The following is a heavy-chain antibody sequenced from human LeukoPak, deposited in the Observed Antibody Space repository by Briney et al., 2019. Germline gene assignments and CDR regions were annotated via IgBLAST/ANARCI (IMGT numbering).Heavy chain of an antibody. Sequence: SETLSLTCAVYGGSFSGYYWSWIRQPPGKGLEWIGEINHSGSTYYNPSLKSRVTISVDTSKNQFSLKLSSVTAADTAVYYCARSPPYYDILTGYYSTFFDYWGQGTLVTVSS. V-gene: IGHV4-34*01. CDR3: ARSPPYYDILTGYYSTFFDY. CDR1: GGSFSGYY. J-gene: IGHJ4*02. D-gene: IGHD3-9*01. CDR2: INHSGST.